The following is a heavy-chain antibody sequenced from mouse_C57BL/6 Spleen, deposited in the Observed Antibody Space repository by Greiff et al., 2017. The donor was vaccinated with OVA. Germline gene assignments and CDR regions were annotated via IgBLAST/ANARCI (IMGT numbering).Heavy chain of an antibody. D-gene: IGHD3-2*02. CDR2: ISSGSSTI. V-gene: IGHV5-17*01. CDR1: GFTFSDYG. CDR3: ARKLRLPSYYAMDY. Sequence: EVKLMESGGGLVKPGGSLKLSCAASGFTFSDYGMHWVRQAPEKGLEWVAYISSGSSTIYYADTVKGRFTISRDNAKNTLFLQMTSLRSEDTAMYYCARKLRLPSYYAMDYWGQGTSVTVSS. J-gene: IGHJ4*01.